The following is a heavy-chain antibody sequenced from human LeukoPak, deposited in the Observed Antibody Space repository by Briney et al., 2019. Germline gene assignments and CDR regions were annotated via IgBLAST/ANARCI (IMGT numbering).Heavy chain of an antibody. CDR3: ARVGV. V-gene: IGHV3-30*03. CDR2: ISYDGIHK. Sequence: GGSLRLSCAASGFTFSDCGMHWVRQAPGKGLEWVAIISYDGIHKSYADSVKGRFTISRDNSKNTLFLQMNSLRAEDTVVYYCARVGVWGQGTTVTVSS. J-gene: IGHJ6*02. CDR1: GFTFSDCG.